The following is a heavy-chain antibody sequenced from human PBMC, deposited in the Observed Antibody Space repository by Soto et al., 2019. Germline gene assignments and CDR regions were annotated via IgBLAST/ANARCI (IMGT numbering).Heavy chain of an antibody. D-gene: IGHD6-19*01. J-gene: IGHJ6*02. CDR1: GFSFSGFE. CDR2: MRSKANSYAT. Sequence: GGSLRLSCAASGFSFSGFEMQWVRQASGKGLEWVGRMRSKANSYATAYGASVKGRFSISRDNSKNTLYLQMNSLKPEDTAVYYCAKLPRSGWHHYYYGMDTWGQGTTVTVSS. V-gene: IGHV3-73*01. CDR3: AKLPRSGWHHYYYGMDT.